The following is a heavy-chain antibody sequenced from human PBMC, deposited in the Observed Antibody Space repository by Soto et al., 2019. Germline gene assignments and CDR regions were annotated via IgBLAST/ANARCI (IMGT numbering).Heavy chain of an antibody. J-gene: IGHJ3*02. CDR1: GFTFDDYA. CDR3: VKDTGIDAAFQI. D-gene: IGHD3-10*01. CDR2: VNWNGANI. V-gene: IGHV3-9*01. Sequence: EVQLVESGGGLVQPGRSPRLSCVASGFTFDDYAMHWVRQAPGKGLEWVSGVNWNGANIGYADSVKGRFTISRDNAKNSLYLQMDSLRPEDTAFYYCVKDTGIDAAFQIWGQGTMVTVSS.